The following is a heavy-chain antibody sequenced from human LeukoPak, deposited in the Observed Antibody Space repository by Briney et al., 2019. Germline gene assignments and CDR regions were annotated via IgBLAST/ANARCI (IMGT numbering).Heavy chain of an antibody. J-gene: IGHJ4*02. CDR3: ARVSSEAYFDY. D-gene: IGHD6-19*01. V-gene: IGHV4-4*07. CDR1: GGSISSYY. CDR2: IHISGSA. Sequence: SETLSLTCTVSGGSISSYYWSWIRQPAGRGLEWIGRIHISGSANYNPSLKSRVSMSVDTSKNQFSLRLSSVTAADTAVYYCARVSSEAYFDYWGQGTLVTVSS.